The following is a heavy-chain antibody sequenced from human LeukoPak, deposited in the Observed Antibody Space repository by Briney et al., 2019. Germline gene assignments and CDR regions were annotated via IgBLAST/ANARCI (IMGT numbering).Heavy chain of an antibody. CDR3: ARDHCSSTSCFLNDAFDI. CDR2: ISSSSGII. D-gene: IGHD2-2*01. Sequence: PGGSLRLSCTASEFTFNRYGMNWVRQAPGKGLEWVSYISSSSGIIYYADSVKGRFTISRDNAKNSLYLQMNSLRAEDTAVYYCARDHCSSTSCFLNDAFDIWGQGTMVTVSS. CDR1: EFTFNRYG. J-gene: IGHJ3*02. V-gene: IGHV3-48*04.